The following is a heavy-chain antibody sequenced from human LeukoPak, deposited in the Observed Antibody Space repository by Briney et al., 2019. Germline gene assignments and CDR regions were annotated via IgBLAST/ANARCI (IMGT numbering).Heavy chain of an antibody. CDR2: IIPIFGTA. Sequence: SVKVSCKASGGTFSSYAISWVRQAPGQGLEWMGGIIPIFGTANYAQKFQGRVTITADKSTSTAYMELSSLRSEDTAVYYCARDDIAVAGTSNWFDPWGQGTLVTVSS. V-gene: IGHV1-69*06. D-gene: IGHD6-19*01. CDR3: ARDDIAVAGTSNWFDP. J-gene: IGHJ5*02. CDR1: GGTFSSYA.